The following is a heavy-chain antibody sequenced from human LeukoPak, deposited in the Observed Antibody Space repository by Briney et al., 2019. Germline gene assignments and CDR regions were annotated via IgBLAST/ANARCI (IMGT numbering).Heavy chain of an antibody. CDR3: AKLNYDFWSGYYHAFDI. J-gene: IGHJ3*02. CDR1: GFTFDDYA. Sequence: SLRLSXAASGFTFDDYAMRWVRHAPGKGLEWVSGISWNSGSIGYADSVKGRLTISRDNAKNCMYLQMNSLRAEDTALYYCAKLNYDFWSGYYHAFDIWVQGTMVTVSS. CDR2: ISWNSGSI. V-gene: IGHV3-9*01. D-gene: IGHD3-3*01.